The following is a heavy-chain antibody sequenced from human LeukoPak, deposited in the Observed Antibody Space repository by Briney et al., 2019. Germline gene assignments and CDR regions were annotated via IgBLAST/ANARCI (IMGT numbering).Heavy chain of an antibody. J-gene: IGHJ4*02. D-gene: IGHD4-17*01. CDR1: GYTFTGYY. Sequence: ASVKVSCKASGYTFTGYYIHWVRQAPGQGLEWMGWINPNTGGTEYAQKFQGRVTMTRDTSISTAYMQLSRLRSDDTAVYYCARDLGDYVTTPTLDYWGQGTLVTVSS. V-gene: IGHV1-2*02. CDR3: ARDLGDYVTTPTLDY. CDR2: INPNTGGT.